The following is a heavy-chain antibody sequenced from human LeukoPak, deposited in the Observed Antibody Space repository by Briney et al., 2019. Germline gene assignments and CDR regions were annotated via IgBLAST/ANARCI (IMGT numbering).Heavy chain of an antibody. CDR2: IHYDGSNE. V-gene: IGHV3-30*02. CDR1: GFTFSTYG. Sequence: QSGGSLRLSCAASGFTFSTYGMHWVRQAPGKGLEWVAFIHYDGSNEYYGDSVKGRFTISRDNSKNTLYLQMNSLRAEDTAVYYCAKEGLDAAGAEYFQHWGQGTLVTVSS. D-gene: IGHD3/OR15-3a*01. J-gene: IGHJ1*01. CDR3: AKEGLDAAGAEYFQH.